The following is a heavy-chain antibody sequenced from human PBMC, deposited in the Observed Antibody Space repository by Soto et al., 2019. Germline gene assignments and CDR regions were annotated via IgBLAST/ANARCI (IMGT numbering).Heavy chain of an antibody. J-gene: IGHJ5*02. CDR3: ARDSGGYCSGGSCPYNWFDP. Sequence: SEPLSLTCTVSGCSISSCDYYWIWVRQPPGKGLEWIGYIYYSGSTYYNPSLKSRVTISVDTSKNQFSLKLSSVTAADTAVYYCARDSGGYCSGGSCPYNWFDPWGQGTLVTVSS. V-gene: IGHV4-30-4*01. CDR2: IYYSGST. CDR1: GCSISSCDYY. D-gene: IGHD2-15*01.